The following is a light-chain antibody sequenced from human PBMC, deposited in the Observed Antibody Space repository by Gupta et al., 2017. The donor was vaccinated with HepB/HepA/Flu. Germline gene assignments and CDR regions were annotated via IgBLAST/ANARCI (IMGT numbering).Light chain of an antibody. J-gene: IGLJ2*01. CDR1: TSDVGGYNY. CDR3: SSYTSSSTPHVV. V-gene: IGLV2-14*03. Sequence: QSALTQPASASGSPGQSINIPCTGPTSDVGGYNYVSWYQQHPGKAPKLMIYDVSNRPSGVSNRFSGSKSGNTASLTIAGLQAEDEADYYCSSYTSSSTPHVVFGGGTKLTVL. CDR2: DVS.